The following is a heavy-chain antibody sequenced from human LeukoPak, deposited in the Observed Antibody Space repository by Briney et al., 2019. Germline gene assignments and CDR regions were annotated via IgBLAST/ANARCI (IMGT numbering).Heavy chain of an antibody. D-gene: IGHD1-1*01. Sequence: PSVTLSLTCAVYGGSFSGYYWSWIRQPPGKGLEWIGEINHSGSTNYNPSLKSRVTISVDTSKNQFSLKLSSVTAADTAVYYCARGRRNDYWGQGTLVTVSS. CDR3: ARGRRNDY. J-gene: IGHJ4*02. V-gene: IGHV4-34*01. CDR2: INHSGST. CDR1: GGSFSGYY.